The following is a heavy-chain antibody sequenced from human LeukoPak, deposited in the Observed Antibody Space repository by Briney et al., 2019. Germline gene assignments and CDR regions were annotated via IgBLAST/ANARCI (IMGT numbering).Heavy chain of an antibody. V-gene: IGHV3-30*02. CDR3: AKEYCSSTSCYAYYFDY. CDR1: GFTFSSYG. J-gene: IGHJ4*02. Sequence: GGSLRLSCAASGFTFSSYGMHWVRQALGKGLEWVAFIRYDGSNKYYADSVKGRFTISRDNSKNTLYLQMNSLRAEDTAVYYCAKEYCSSTSCYAYYFDYWGQGTLVTVSS. D-gene: IGHD2-2*01. CDR2: IRYDGSNK.